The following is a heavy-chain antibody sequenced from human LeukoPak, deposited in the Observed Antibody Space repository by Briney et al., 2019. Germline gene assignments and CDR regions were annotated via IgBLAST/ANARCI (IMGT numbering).Heavy chain of an antibody. CDR1: GGSISSYY. D-gene: IGHD6-13*01. J-gene: IGHJ3*02. V-gene: IGHV4-59*01. Sequence: PSETLSLTCTVSGGSISSYYWSWLRQPPGKGLEWIGYIYYSGSTNYNPSLKSRVTISVDTSKNQFSLKLSSVTAADTAVYYCARATRAAANAFDIWGQGTMVTVSS. CDR2: IYYSGST. CDR3: ARATRAAANAFDI.